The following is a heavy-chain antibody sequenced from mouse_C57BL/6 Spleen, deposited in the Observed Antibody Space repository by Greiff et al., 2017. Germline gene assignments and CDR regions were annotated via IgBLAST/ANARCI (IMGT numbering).Heavy chain of an antibody. D-gene: IGHD1-1*01. CDR1: GYTFTSYW. CDR3: ARYYYGSSGAMDY. Sequence: VQLQQPGAELVKPGASVKLSCKASGYTFTSYWMHWVKQRPGQGLEWIGMIHPNSGSTNYNEKFKSKATLTVDKSSSTAYMQLSSLTSEDSAVYYCARYYYGSSGAMDYWGQGTSVTVSS. V-gene: IGHV1-64*01. CDR2: IHPNSGST. J-gene: IGHJ4*01.